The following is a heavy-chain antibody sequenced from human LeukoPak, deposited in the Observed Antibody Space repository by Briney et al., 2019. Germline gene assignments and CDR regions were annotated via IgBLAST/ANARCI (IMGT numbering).Heavy chain of an antibody. V-gene: IGHV3-7*01. CDR1: GFSFTTNW. CDR2: LNEDGTVK. D-gene: IGHD1-14*01. J-gene: IGHJ4*02. CDR3: ANVPRSTVSY. Sequence: GGSLRLSCAASGFSFTTNWMHWVCQTPGKRLEWVAELNEDGTVKYYVDSVKGRFTISRDNAKNSLYLQMNRLRAEDTGVYFCANVPRSTVSYWGRGTLVTVSS.